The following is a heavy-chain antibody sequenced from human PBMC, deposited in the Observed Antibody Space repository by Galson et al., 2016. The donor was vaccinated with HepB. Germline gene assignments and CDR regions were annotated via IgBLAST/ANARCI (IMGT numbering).Heavy chain of an antibody. V-gene: IGHV3-30*03. J-gene: IGHJ4*01. D-gene: IGHD5-18*01. CDR3: ARDGGAAWIQLWFDN. CDR2: ISNDGSNK. CDR1: GFRFGTYA. Sequence: SLRLSCAASGFRFGTYAMHWVRQAPGKGLEWVAGISNDGSNKDYVDSAKGRFTISRDNFRNTLYLQLSSLRPEDTAVYYCARDGGAAWIQLWFDNWGHGTVVTVSP.